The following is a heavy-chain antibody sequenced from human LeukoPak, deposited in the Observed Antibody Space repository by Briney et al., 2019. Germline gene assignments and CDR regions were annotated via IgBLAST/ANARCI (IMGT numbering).Heavy chain of an antibody. CDR1: GYTFTGYY. Sequence: ASVKVSCKASGYTFTGYYIHWVRQAPGLGREWMGWINPNSGGTTYAQKFQGRITMTGDTSISTVYMELSRLRSDDTAVYYCARANILTGSAFDPWGQGTLVTVSS. D-gene: IGHD3-9*01. CDR3: ARANILTGSAFDP. V-gene: IGHV1-2*02. J-gene: IGHJ5*02. CDR2: INPNSGGT.